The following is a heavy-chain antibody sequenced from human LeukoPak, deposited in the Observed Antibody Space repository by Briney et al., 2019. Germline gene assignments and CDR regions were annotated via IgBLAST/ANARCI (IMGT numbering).Heavy chain of an antibody. J-gene: IGHJ3*02. CDR2: IYPGDSDT. Sequence: GEALEISCKGSGYSFTTYWIAWVRQVPGKGLEYMGIIYPGDSDTRYSPSVQGQVTISADKSISTAYLQWSSLKASDTAMYYCARRVGGTTSRAFDIWGQGTMVSVSS. D-gene: IGHD1-26*01. CDR3: ARRVGGTTSRAFDI. V-gene: IGHV5-51*01. CDR1: GYSFTTYW.